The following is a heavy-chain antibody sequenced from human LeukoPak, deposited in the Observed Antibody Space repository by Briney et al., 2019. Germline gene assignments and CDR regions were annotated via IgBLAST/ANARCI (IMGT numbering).Heavy chain of an antibody. Sequence: PSETLSLTCTVSGGSISSYYWSWIRQPPGKGLEWIGYIYYSGSTNYNPSLKSRVTILVDTSKNQFSLKLSSVTAADTAVYYCARDLLGTSAFDIWGQGTMVTVSS. CDR3: ARDLLGTSAFDI. CDR1: GGSISSYY. CDR2: IYYSGST. J-gene: IGHJ3*02. V-gene: IGHV4-59*01. D-gene: IGHD2-8*02.